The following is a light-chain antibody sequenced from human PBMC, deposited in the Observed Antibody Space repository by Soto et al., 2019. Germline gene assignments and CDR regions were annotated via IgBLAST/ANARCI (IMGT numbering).Light chain of an antibody. CDR1: SSDVGAYDH. CDR2: EVT. CDR3: SSYAGSNNFVV. Sequence: QSALSQPPSASGSPGQSVTISCTGTSSDVGAYDHVSWYQQYPGKAPKLMIYEVTKRPSGVPDRFSGSKSGNTASLTVSGLQAEDEADYYCSSYAGSNNFVVFGGGTKLTVL. J-gene: IGLJ3*02. V-gene: IGLV2-8*01.